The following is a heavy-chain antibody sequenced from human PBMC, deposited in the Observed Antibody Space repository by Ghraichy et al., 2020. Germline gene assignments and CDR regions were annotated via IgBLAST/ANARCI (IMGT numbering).Heavy chain of an antibody. J-gene: IGHJ4*02. CDR1: GFTFWCYS. Sequence: GGSLRLSCAASGFTFWCYSFSWIRQAPGKAPEWVSVISGSGRITYYADSVQGRFTISRDNSKNSLYLQMNNLRPEDTAVYFCVAVLNGYFENLGKGTLDTV. CDR3: VAVLNGYFEN. V-gene: IGHV3-23*01. CDR2: ISGSGRIT. D-gene: IGHD2-8*01.